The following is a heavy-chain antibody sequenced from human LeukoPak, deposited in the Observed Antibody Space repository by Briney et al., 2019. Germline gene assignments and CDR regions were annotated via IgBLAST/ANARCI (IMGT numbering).Heavy chain of an antibody. CDR3: ARGYGTLDY. V-gene: IGHV3-53*01. Sequence: GGSLRLSCAASGFTVSSNYMSWVRQASGKGLEGVSVIYSGGSTYYADSVKSRFTMSRDNSKNTLYLQMNSLRPEDTAVYNGARGYGTLDYWGQGTLVTVSS. D-gene: IGHD2-8*01. CDR2: IYSGGST. CDR1: GFTVSSNY. J-gene: IGHJ4*02.